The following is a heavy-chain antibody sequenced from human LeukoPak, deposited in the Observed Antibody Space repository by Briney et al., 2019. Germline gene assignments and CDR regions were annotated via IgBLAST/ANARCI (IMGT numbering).Heavy chain of an antibody. V-gene: IGHV4-4*02. CDR3: ARGPPYVAAHFDY. Sequence: SETLSLTCAVSGGSISSSNWWSWVRQPPGKGLEWIGEINHSGSTNYNPSLKSRVTISVDTPKNQFSLKLSSVTAADTAVYYCARGPPYVAAHFDYWGQGTLVTVSS. J-gene: IGHJ4*02. CDR2: INHSGST. D-gene: IGHD6-19*01. CDR1: GGSISSSNW.